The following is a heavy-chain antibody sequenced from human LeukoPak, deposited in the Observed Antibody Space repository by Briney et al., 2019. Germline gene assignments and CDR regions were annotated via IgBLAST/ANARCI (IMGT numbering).Heavy chain of an antibody. D-gene: IGHD6-13*01. CDR2: MHSSGST. J-gene: IGHJ3*02. CDR1: GGSISSYY. CDR3: ARRGAAAGTSVLPFDI. V-gene: IGHV4-4*07. Sequence: VKPSETLSLTCTVSGGSISSYYWSWIRQPAGKGLEWIGRMHSSGSTNYNPSLKSRVTMSLDTSKSQFSLKLSSVTAADTAVYYCARRGAAAGTSVLPFDIWGQGTMVTVSS.